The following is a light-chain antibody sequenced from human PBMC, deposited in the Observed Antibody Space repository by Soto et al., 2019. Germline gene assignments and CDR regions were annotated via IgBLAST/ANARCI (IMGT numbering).Light chain of an antibody. V-gene: IGKV1-5*03. CDR1: QSISGW. CDR3: QQYSTCSRT. Sequence: DIQMTQSPSTLSASVGDRVTITCRASQSISGWLAWYQQKPGKAPKLLIYKASSRFSGSGSGTEFALTISSLQPDDFATYYRQQYSTCSRTFGQGTKLEI. J-gene: IGKJ2*01. CDR2: KAS.